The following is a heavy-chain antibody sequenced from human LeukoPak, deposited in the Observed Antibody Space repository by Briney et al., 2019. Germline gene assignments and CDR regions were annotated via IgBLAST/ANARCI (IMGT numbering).Heavy chain of an antibody. Sequence: GGSLRLSCAASGFTFSSYGMHWVRQAPGKGLGWVAVIWYDGSNKYYADSVKGRFTISRDNSKNTLYLQMNSLRAEDTAVYYCARAPFGVVRGWFDPWGQGTLVTVSS. V-gene: IGHV3-33*01. CDR1: GFTFSSYG. CDR3: ARAPFGVVRGWFDP. J-gene: IGHJ5*02. D-gene: IGHD3-3*01. CDR2: IWYDGSNK.